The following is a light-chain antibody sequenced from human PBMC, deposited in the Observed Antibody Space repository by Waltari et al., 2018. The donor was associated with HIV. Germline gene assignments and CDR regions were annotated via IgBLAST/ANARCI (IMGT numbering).Light chain of an antibody. CDR1: SGSVSTSYY. J-gene: IGLJ3*02. V-gene: IGLV8-61*01. Sequence: QTVVTQEPSFSVSPGGTVTLTCGLSSGSVSTSYYPSWYQQTPGRAPRTLIYDTNTRSSGAPDRVSGSIRGNKAALTITGAQADDECDYYCVLYMGSGIWVFGGGTKLTVL. CDR2: DTN. CDR3: VLYMGSGIWV.